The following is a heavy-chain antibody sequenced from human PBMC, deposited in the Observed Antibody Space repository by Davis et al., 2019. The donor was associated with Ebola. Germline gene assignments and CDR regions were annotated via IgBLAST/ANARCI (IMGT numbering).Heavy chain of an antibody. V-gene: IGHV4-61*01. Sequence: SETLSLTCTVSGGSVSSGSYYWSWIRQPPGKGLEWIGYIYYSGSTNYNPSLKSRVTISVDTSKNQFSLKLSSVTAADTAVYYCARGQQQLAFDYWGQGTLVTVSS. D-gene: IGHD6-13*01. CDR3: ARGQQQLAFDY. J-gene: IGHJ4*02. CDR1: GGSVSSGSYY. CDR2: IYYSGST.